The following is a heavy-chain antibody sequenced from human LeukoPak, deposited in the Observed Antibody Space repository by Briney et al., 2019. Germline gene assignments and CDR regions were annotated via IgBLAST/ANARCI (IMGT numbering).Heavy chain of an antibody. D-gene: IGHD4-17*01. J-gene: IGHJ4*02. CDR1: GYTLTELS. CDR3: ARGSYGDY. Sequence: ASVKVSCKVSGYTLTELSMHWVRQAPGKGLEWMGGFDPEDGETIYAQKFQGRVTMTTDTSTSTAYMELRSLRSDDTAVYYCARGSYGDYWGQGTLVTVSS. CDR2: FDPEDGET. V-gene: IGHV1-24*01.